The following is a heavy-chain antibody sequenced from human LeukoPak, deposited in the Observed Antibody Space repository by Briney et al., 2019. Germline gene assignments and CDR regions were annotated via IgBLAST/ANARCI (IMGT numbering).Heavy chain of an antibody. J-gene: IGHJ4*02. CDR1: GGSISSGVYS. V-gene: IGHV4-39*01. CDR3: ATIVAAAARGFFDY. Sequence: PSETLSLTCAVSGGSISSGVYSWGWIRQPPGQGLEYIGSIYYSGSTYYNPSLKSRVTMAVDTSKNQFSLKLSSVTAADTAVYYCATIVAAAARGFFDYWVQGTLVTVSS. D-gene: IGHD6-13*01. CDR2: IYYSGST.